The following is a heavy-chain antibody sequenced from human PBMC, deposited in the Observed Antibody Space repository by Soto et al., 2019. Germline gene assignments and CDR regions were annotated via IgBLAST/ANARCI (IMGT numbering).Heavy chain of an antibody. Sequence: SESLSLTCTVDGGSISSSSYYWGWIRQPPGKGLEWIGSIYYSGSTYYSLSLKSRVTISVDTSKDQSSLNLSSEPPAYTAVYYSATSHDNDSNGYYHRPLDYCGQRTRVTFCS. CDR3: ATSHDNDSNGYYHRPLDY. D-gene: IGHD3-22*01. CDR2: IYYSGST. V-gene: IGHV4-39*01. CDR1: GGSISSSSYY. J-gene: IGHJ4*02.